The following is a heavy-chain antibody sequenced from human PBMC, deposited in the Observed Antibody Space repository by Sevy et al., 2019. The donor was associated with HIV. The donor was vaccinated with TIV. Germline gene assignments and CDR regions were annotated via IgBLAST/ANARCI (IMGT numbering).Heavy chain of an antibody. Sequence: GGSLRLSCAVSGITVSSNYMGWVRQAPGKGLQCVSGIFASSNTHFADSVKGRFSISRDNSKNTLSLQMNSLSAEDTAVYYCARAVEDYSDSSGWDWYFDLWGRGTLVTVSS. CDR1: GITVSSNY. J-gene: IGHJ2*01. V-gene: IGHV3-66*01. CDR2: IFASSNT. CDR3: ARAVEDYSDSSGWDWYFDL. D-gene: IGHD3-22*01.